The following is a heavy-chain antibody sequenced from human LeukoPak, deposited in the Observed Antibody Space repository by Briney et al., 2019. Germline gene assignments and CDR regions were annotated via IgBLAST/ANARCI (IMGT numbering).Heavy chain of an antibody. Sequence: SQTLSHTCAVSGGSISSGGYSWSWIRQPPGKGLEWIGYIYHSGSTYYNPSLKSRVTISVDRSKNQFSLKLSSVTAADTAVYYCARGYYDSSGYDYYFDYWGQGTLVTVSS. V-gene: IGHV4-30-2*01. J-gene: IGHJ4*02. CDR3: ARGYYDSSGYDYYFDY. D-gene: IGHD3-22*01. CDR1: GGSISSGGYS. CDR2: IYHSGST.